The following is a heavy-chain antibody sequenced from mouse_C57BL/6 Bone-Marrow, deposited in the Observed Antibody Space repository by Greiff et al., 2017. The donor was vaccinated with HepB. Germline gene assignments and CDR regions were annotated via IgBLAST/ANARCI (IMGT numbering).Heavy chain of an antibody. CDR3: ARDDDYDGFAY. CDR2: INYDGSST. V-gene: IGHV5-16*01. J-gene: IGHJ3*01. D-gene: IGHD2-4*01. Sequence: EVKLMESEGGLVQPGSSMKLSCTASGFTFSDYYMAWVRQVPEKGLEWVANINYDGSSTYYLDSLKSRFIISRDNAKNILYLQMSSLKSEDTATYYCARDDDYDGFAYWGQGTLVTVSA. CDR1: GFTFSDYY.